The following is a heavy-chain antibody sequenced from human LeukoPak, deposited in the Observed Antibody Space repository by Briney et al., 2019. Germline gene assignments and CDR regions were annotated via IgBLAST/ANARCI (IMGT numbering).Heavy chain of an antibody. D-gene: IGHD4-11*01. J-gene: IGHJ4*02. CDR2: IRYDGSNK. CDR1: GFTFSSYG. CDR3: AKLDDYCNYRPLDY. V-gene: IGHV3-30*02. Sequence: GGSLRLSCAASGFTFSSYGMHWVRQAPGKGLEWVAFIRYDGSNKYYADSVKGRFTISRDNSKNTLYLQMNSLRAEDTAVYYCAKLDDYCNYRPLDYWGQGTLVTVSS.